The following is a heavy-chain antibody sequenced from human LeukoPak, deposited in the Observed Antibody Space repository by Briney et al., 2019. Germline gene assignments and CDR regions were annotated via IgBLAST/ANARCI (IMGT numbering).Heavy chain of an antibody. Sequence: GGSLRLSCAASGFTFSDYNMRWIRQAPGKGLEWVSPISRSGSTKYYADSVKGRFTISRDNAKNSLFLQMNSLRAEDTAVYYCAKGAEHWGQGTLVTVSS. CDR2: ISRSGSTK. CDR1: GFTFSDYN. V-gene: IGHV3-11*01. J-gene: IGHJ1*01. CDR3: AKGAEH.